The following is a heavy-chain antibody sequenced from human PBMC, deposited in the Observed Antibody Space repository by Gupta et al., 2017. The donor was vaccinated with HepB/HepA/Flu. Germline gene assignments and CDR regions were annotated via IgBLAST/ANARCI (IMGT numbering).Heavy chain of an antibody. V-gene: IGHV3-53*01. CDR2: IYSGGNT. CDR1: GFSISSHY. CDR3: ARNFEYCSATSCFFAFDI. Sequence: EEQLVESGGGLIQPGGSLRLSCAASGFSISSHYMSWVRQAPGKGLEWVSIIYSGGNTYYYASSVKGRFTISRDITRNTLYLQMDSLRGDDTATYYCARNFEYCSATSCFFAFDIWGLGTKVTVSS. D-gene: IGHD2-2*01. J-gene: IGHJ3*02.